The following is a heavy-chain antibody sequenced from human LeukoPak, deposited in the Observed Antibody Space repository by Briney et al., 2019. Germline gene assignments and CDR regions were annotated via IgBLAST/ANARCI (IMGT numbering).Heavy chain of an antibody. D-gene: IGHD6-19*01. CDR2: ISSSSSTI. CDR1: GFTFSSHS. V-gene: IGHV3-48*01. CDR3: ARAGGSGYDY. Sequence: GGSLRLSCAASGFTFSSHSMNWVRQAPGKGLEWVSYISSSSSTIYYADSVKGRFTISRDNAKNSLYLQMNSLRAEDTAVYYCARAGGSGYDYWGQGTLVTVSS. J-gene: IGHJ4*02.